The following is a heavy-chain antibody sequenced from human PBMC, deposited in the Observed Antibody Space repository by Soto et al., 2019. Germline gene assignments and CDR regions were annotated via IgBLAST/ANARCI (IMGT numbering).Heavy chain of an antibody. J-gene: IGHJ6*02. D-gene: IGHD3-10*01. CDR1: GYTFTSYA. CDR3: ARDPYYYGSGSYYPSYYYYGMDV. Sequence: SVKVSCKASGYTFTSYAMHWVRQAPGQRLERMGWINAGNGNTKYSQKFQGRVTITRDTSASTAYMELSSLRSEDTAVYYCARDPYYYGSGSYYPSYYYYGMDVWGQGTTVTVSS. V-gene: IGHV1-3*01. CDR2: INAGNGNT.